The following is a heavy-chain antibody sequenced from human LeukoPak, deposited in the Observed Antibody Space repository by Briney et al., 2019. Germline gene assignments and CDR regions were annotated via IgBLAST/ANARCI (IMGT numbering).Heavy chain of an antibody. CDR3: AGQRVPQWSTKAGTGLFDY. D-gene: IGHD1-1*01. Sequence: PSETLSLTCNVSGASISINYFWAWIRQPPGKGLEWIGSVHSSEITYYNSSLKSRVTISVDTSKRQFSLRLSSVTAADTAVYYCAGQRVPQWSTKAGTGLFDYWGLGILVAVSS. V-gene: IGHV4-39*01. J-gene: IGHJ4*02. CDR2: VHSSEIT. CDR1: GASISINYF.